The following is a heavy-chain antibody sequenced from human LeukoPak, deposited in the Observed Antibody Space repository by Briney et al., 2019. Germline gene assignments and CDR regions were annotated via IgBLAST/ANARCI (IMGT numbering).Heavy chain of an antibody. V-gene: IGHV1-69*05. D-gene: IGHD2/OR15-2a*01. CDR2: IIPIFGTA. J-gene: IGHJ3*02. CDR3: ARDKYVDAFDI. CDR1: GGTSSSYA. Sequence: GSSVKVSCKASGGTSSSYAISWVRQAPGQGLEWMGRIIPIFGTANYAQKFQGRVTITTDESTSTAYMELSSLRSEDTAVYYCARDKYVDAFDIWGQGTMVTVSS.